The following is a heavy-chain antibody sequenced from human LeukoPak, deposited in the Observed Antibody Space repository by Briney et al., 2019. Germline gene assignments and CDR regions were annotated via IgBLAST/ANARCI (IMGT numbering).Heavy chain of an antibody. D-gene: IGHD3-22*01. J-gene: IGHJ4*02. CDR3: AKTYYYDSSGYYYPYYFDY. CDR1: GFTFSSYA. Sequence: AGGSLRLSCAASGFTFSSYAMSWVRQAPGKGLEWVSAISGSGGSTYYADSVKGRFTISRDNSKNTLYLQMNSLRAEDTAVYYCAKTYYYDSSGYYYPYYFDYWGQGTLVTVSP. CDR2: ISGSGGST. V-gene: IGHV3-23*01.